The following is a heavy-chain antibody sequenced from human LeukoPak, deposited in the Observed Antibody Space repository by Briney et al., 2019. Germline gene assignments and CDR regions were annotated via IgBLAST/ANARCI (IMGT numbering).Heavy chain of an antibody. CDR2: IIPIFGTA. J-gene: IGHJ2*01. CDR3: ARGFVEMATISGWYFDL. D-gene: IGHD5-24*01. CDR1: GGTFSSYA. V-gene: IGHV1-69*01. Sequence: ASVKVSCKASGGTFSSYAISWVRQAPGQGLGWMGGIIPIFGTANYAQKFQGRVTITADESTSTAYMEPSSLRSEDTAVYYCARGFVEMATISGWYFDLWGRGTLVTVSS.